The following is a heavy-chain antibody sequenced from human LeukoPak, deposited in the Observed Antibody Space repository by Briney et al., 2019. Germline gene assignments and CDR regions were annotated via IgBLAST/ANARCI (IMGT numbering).Heavy chain of an antibody. V-gene: IGHV3-21*01. D-gene: IGHD2-2*01. Sequence: GGCLRLSCAASGFTFSSHTMNWVRQAPGRGLEWVSSISPSGNYIYYADSVEGRFTISRDNAKNSLYLQMNSLRAEDTAVYYCTRDLSSSTSCYSYWGQGTLVTVSS. CDR3: TRDLSSSTSCYSY. CDR1: GFTFSSHT. CDR2: ISPSGNYI. J-gene: IGHJ4*02.